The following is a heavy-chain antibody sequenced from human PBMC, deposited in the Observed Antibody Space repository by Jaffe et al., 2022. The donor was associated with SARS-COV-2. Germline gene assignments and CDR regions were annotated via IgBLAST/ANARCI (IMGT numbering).Heavy chain of an antibody. CDR3: AQDSGANRPLWAPY. CDR2: ISGISDDT. CDR1: GFTFSTYA. Sequence: EVQLLESGGGLVQPGGSLRLSCVASGFTFSTYAMTWVRQAPGRGLEWVSTISGISDDTYYTDSVKGRFTISRDNSKNTLYLQMNSLRAEDTAVYYCAQDSGANRPLWAPYWGQGALVTVSS. D-gene: IGHD6-6*01. V-gene: IGHV3-23*01. J-gene: IGHJ4*02.